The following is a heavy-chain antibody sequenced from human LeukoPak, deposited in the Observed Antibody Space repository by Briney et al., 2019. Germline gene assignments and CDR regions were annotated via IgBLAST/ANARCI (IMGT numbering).Heavy chain of an antibody. CDR1: GGSIISYY. J-gene: IGHJ4*02. Sequence: TSETLSLTCTVSGGSIISYYWSWIRQPAGKGLEWIGRIYTSGTTNYNPSLKSRVTMSVDTSKNHFSLKLNSVTAADTAVYYCARGITGSTGFDYWGQGTLVTVSS. CDR2: IYTSGTT. CDR3: ARGITGSTGFDY. D-gene: IGHD1-7*01. V-gene: IGHV4-4*07.